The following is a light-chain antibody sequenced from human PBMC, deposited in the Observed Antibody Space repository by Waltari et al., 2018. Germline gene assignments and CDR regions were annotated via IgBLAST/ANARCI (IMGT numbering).Light chain of an antibody. J-gene: IGLJ2*01. CDR1: SSDVEGY. CDR2: DFA. CDR3: SSYTSVNTR. Sequence: QSALTQPASMSGSPGQSITISCTGTSSDVEGYPGKAPKLIIYDFANRPSGVSHRFSGSRSDNTASLTISGLQAEDEADYYCSSYTSVNTRFGGGTKLTVL. V-gene: IGLV2-14*03.